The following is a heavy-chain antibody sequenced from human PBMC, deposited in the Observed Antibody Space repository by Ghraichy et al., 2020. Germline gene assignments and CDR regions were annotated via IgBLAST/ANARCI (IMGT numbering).Heavy chain of an antibody. CDR2: IRQDGSEI. J-gene: IGHJ4*02. Sequence: GGSLRHSCAPSGFTFSNYWFSWVRQAPGKGLEWVANIRQDGSEIHYVDSVKGRFTISRDNVNNLVYLQMNSLRAEDTALYYCARESIRSGYCFDSWGRGTLVTVSS. CDR1: GFTFSNYW. V-gene: IGHV3-7*01. D-gene: IGHD3-3*01. CDR3: ARESIRSGYCFDS.